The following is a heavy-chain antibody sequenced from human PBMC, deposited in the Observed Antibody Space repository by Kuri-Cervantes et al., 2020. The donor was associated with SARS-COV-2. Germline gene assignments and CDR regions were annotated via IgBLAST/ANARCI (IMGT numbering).Heavy chain of an antibody. Sequence: SCAASGFTFSGHWIHWVRQAPGKGLVLVSRINPDGSYTNNADSVKGRFTLSRDNAKNVLFLQMNSLRAEDTAVYYCVRDGDHWNFDYWGQGTLVTVSS. CDR3: VRDGDHWNFDY. D-gene: IGHD1-1*01. V-gene: IGHV3-74*01. J-gene: IGHJ4*02. CDR1: GFTFSGHW. CDR2: INPDGSYT.